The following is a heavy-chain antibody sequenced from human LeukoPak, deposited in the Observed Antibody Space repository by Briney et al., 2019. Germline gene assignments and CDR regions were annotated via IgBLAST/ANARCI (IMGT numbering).Heavy chain of an antibody. D-gene: IGHD3-22*01. CDR3: ARGDYYDSSGYYPFDY. V-gene: IGHV3-30*01. CDR2: ISYDGSNK. J-gene: IGHJ4*02. Sequence: PGRSLRLSCAASGFTFSSYAMHWVRQAPGKGLEWVAVISYDGSNKYYADSVKGRFTISRDNSKNTLYLQMNSLRAEDTAVYYCARGDYYDSSGYYPFDYWGQGTLVTVSS. CDR1: GFTFSSYA.